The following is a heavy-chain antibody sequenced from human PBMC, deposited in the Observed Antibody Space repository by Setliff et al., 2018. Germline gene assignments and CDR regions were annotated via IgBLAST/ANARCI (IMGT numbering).Heavy chain of an antibody. Sequence: SETLSLTCTVSGGSVNSGYDNWNWLRQPAGKGLEWLGQIYTSWSTNYNPSLKSRVTISLDTSKNQFSLSLTSVTAEDTAVYYCARMSGFQYIDVWDKGTTVTVSS. CDR1: GGSVNSGYDN. V-gene: IGHV4-61*09. CDR2: IYTSWST. J-gene: IGHJ6*03. CDR3: ARMSGFQYIDV. D-gene: IGHD3-3*01.